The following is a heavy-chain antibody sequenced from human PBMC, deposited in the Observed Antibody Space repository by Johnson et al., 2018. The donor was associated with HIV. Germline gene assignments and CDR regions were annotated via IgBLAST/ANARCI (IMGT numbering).Heavy chain of an antibody. V-gene: IGHV3-66*02. CDR1: GFTASTNY. J-gene: IGHJ3*01. Sequence: EKLVESGGGVVRPGGSLRLSCAVSGFTASTNYMSWVRQAPGKGLEWVSVIYSGGRTYYADSVKGRFTISRDNSKNTLYLQMNSLRTEDTAMYYCARDGRDMVTRGSFDVWGQGTVVTVSS. D-gene: IGHD5-18*01. CDR3: ARDGRDMVTRGSFDV. CDR2: IYSGGRT.